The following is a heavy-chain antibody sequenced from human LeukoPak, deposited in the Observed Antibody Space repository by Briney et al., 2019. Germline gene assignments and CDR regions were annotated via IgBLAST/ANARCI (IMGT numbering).Heavy chain of an antibody. CDR1: GGTFSSYT. J-gene: IGHJ6*03. D-gene: IGHD6-13*01. CDR3: ARGIAVAGPPRPLFGYYMDV. Sequence: GASVKVSCKASGGTFSSYTISWVRQAPGQGLEWVGGIIPIFGTANYAQKFQGRVTITADKSTSTVYVGLSSLRSEDTAVYYCARGIAVAGPPRPLFGYYMDVWGKGTTVTVSS. V-gene: IGHV1-69*06. CDR2: IIPIFGTA.